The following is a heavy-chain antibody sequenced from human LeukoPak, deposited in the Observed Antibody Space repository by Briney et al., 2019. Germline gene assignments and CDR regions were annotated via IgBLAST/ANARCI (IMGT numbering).Heavy chain of an antibody. J-gene: IGHJ4*02. V-gene: IGHV1-8*01. CDR1: GYTFTSYD. CDR3: ARVVVGATMPHY. Sequence: ASVKVSCKASGYTFTSYDINWVRQATGQGLEWMGWMNPNSGNTGYAQKFQGRVTMTRNTSISTAYMELSSLRSEDTAVYYCARVVVGATMPHYWGQGTLVTVSS. CDR2: MNPNSGNT. D-gene: IGHD1-26*01.